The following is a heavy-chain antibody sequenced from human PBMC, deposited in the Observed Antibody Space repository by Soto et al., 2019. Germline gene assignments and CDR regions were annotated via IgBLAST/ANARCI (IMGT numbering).Heavy chain of an antibody. V-gene: IGHV5-51*01. CDR2: IYPGESDT. Sequence: GESLKISCKGSGYSFTSYWIGWVRQMPGKGLEWMGIIYPGESDTRYSPSFRGQATISADKSISTAYLQWSSLKASDTAMYYCATIYSNSYSNYMDVWGKGTTVTVSS. CDR1: GYSFTSYW. CDR3: ATIYSNSYSNYMDV. D-gene: IGHD4-4*01. J-gene: IGHJ6*03.